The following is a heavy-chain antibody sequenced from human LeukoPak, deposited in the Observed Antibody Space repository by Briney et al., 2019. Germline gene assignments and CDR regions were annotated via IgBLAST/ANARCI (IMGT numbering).Heavy chain of an antibody. Sequence: SETLSLTCAVYGGSFSGYYWSWIRQPPGKGLEWIGEINHSGSTNYNPSLKSRVTISVDTSKNQFSLKLSSVTAADTAVYYCARLPLYYSRTYDCWGQGTLVTVSS. CDR1: GGSFSGYY. CDR2: INHSGST. D-gene: IGHD3-10*01. V-gene: IGHV4-34*01. CDR3: ARLPLYYSRTYDC. J-gene: IGHJ4*02.